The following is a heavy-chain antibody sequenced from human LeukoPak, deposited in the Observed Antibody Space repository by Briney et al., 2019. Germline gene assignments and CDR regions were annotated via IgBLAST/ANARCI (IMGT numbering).Heavy chain of an antibody. Sequence: KPSETLSLTCAVYGGSFSGYYWSWIRQPPGKGLEWIEEINHSGSTNYNPSLKSRVTISVDTSKNQFSLKLSSVTAADTAVYYCARANRGAFDIWGQGTMVTVSS. CDR3: ARANRGAFDI. D-gene: IGHD1-14*01. V-gene: IGHV4-34*01. CDR1: GGSFSGYY. CDR2: INHSGST. J-gene: IGHJ3*02.